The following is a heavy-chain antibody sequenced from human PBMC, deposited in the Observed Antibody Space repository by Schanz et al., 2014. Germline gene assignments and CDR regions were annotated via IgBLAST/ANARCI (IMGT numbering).Heavy chain of an antibody. J-gene: IGHJ4*02. CDR2: IKSKTDGGTT. D-gene: IGHD6-19*01. CDR1: GFTFSDAW. CDR3: TTYCDGGCAIDN. Sequence: VFLAESGGGVVQPGRSLRLSCAASGFTFSDAWMTWVRQAPGKGLEWVGRIKSKTDGGTTDYAAPVKGRFTISRDDSKNTLFLQMNSLKTEDTAVYYCTTYCDGGCAIDNWGQGALVTVSS. V-gene: IGHV3-15*01.